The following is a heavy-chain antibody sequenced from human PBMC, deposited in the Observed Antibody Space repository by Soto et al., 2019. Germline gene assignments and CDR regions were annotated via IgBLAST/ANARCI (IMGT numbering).Heavy chain of an antibody. D-gene: IGHD2-21*02. V-gene: IGHV3-30-3*01. CDR2: ISYDGSNK. Sequence: QVQLVESGGGVVQPGRSLRLSCAASGFTFSSYAMHWVRQAPGKGLEWVAVISYDGSNKYYADSVKGRFTISRDNSKNPLYLQMNSLRAEDTAVYYCARDPVAYCGGDCRTFDYWGQGTRVTVSS. CDR1: GFTFSSYA. J-gene: IGHJ4*02. CDR3: ARDPVAYCGGDCRTFDY.